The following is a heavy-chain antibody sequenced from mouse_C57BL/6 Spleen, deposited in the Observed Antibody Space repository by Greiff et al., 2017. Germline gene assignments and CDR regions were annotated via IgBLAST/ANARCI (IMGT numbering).Heavy chain of an antibody. CDR3: ARSENFFDY. CDR2: ISDGGSYT. V-gene: IGHV5-4*03. J-gene: IGHJ2*01. Sequence: EVKLVESGGGLVKPGGSLKLSCAASGFTFSSYAMSWVRQTPEKRLEWVATISDGGSYTYYPDNVKGRFTISRDNAKNNLYLQMSHLKSEDTAMYYCARSENFFDYWGQGTTLTVSS. CDR1: GFTFSSYA.